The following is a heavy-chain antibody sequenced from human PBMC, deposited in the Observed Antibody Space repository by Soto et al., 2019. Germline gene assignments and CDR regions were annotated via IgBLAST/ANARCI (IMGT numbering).Heavy chain of an antibody. Sequence: SQTLSLPSAISGDSVSSNSAACNWIRHSPSRGLEWLGRTYYRSKWYNDYAVSVKSRITINPDTSKNQFSLQLNSVTPEDTAVYYCARDSSYHEYSSSSGLDYWGQGTLVTVSS. CDR3: ARDSSYHEYSSSSGLDY. CDR2: TYYRSKWYN. J-gene: IGHJ4*02. D-gene: IGHD6-6*01. CDR1: GDSVSSNSAA. V-gene: IGHV6-1*01.